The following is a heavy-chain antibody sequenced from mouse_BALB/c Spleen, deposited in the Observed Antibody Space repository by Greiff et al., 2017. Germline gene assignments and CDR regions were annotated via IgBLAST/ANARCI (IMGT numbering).Heavy chain of an antibody. Sequence: DVKLVESGGGLVQPGGSRKLSCAASGFTFSSFGMHWVRQAPEKGLEWVAYISSGSSTIYYADTVKGRFTISRDNPKNTLFLQMTSLRSEDTAMYDCARYGNYGYAMDYWGQGTSVTVSS. V-gene: IGHV5-17*02. D-gene: IGHD2-1*01. CDR3: ARYGNYGYAMDY. CDR2: ISSGSSTI. CDR1: GFTFSSFG. J-gene: IGHJ4*01.